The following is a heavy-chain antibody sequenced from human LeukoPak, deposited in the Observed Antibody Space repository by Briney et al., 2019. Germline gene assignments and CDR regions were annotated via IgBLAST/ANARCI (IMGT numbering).Heavy chain of an antibody. Sequence: PGGSLRLSCAASGFTFSSYWMSWVRQAPGKGLEWVANIKQDGSEKYYVDSVKGRFTISRDNAKNSLYLQMNSLRAEDTAVYYCAREGAGSRHYDFWSGSYYYYGMDVWGQGTTVTVSS. V-gene: IGHV3-7*01. D-gene: IGHD3-3*01. CDR2: IKQDGSEK. J-gene: IGHJ6*02. CDR3: AREGAGSRHYDFWSGSYYYYGMDV. CDR1: GFTFSSYW.